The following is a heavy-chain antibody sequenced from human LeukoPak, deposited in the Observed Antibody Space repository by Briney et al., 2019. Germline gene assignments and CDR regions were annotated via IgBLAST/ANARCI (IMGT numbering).Heavy chain of an antibody. V-gene: IGHV4-61*02. Sequence: SETLSLTCSVSGGSISSGSYYWSWIRQPAGKGLEWIGRIYTSGSTNYNPSLKSRVTMSIDTSKNQFSLQLSSVTAADTAVYYCATSPPVVPAAITAFDIWGQGTIVTVSS. CDR3: ATSPPVVPAAITAFDI. J-gene: IGHJ3*02. CDR2: IYTSGST. CDR1: GGSISSGSYY. D-gene: IGHD2-2*01.